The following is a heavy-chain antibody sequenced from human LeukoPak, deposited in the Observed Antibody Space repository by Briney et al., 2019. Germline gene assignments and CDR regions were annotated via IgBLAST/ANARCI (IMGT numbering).Heavy chain of an antibody. V-gene: IGHV4-38-2*02. D-gene: IGHD3-10*01. J-gene: IGHJ4*02. CDR1: DYSISNNYY. Sequence: SETLSLTCTVSDYSISNNYYWGWIRQPPGKGLEWIGSIYHSGSTYYNPSLKSRVTISVDTSKNQFSLKLSSVTAADTAVYYCAKYMSELIFPFDYWGQGTLVTVSS. CDR3: AKYMSELIFPFDY. CDR2: IYHSGST.